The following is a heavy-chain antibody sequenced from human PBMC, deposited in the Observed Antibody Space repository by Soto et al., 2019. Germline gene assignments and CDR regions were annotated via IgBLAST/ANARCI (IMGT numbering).Heavy chain of an antibody. CDR3: ARSQGSSTSLEIYYYYYYGMDV. Sequence: QVQLVQSGAEVKKPGSSVKVSCKASGGTFSSYAISWVRQAPGQGLEWMGGIIPIPGTANYAQKFQGRVTITADESTSTEYMELSSLRSEDTAVYYCARSQGSSTSLEIYYYYYYGMDVWGQGTTVTVSS. J-gene: IGHJ6*02. CDR1: GGTFSSYA. CDR2: IIPIPGTA. V-gene: IGHV1-69*01. D-gene: IGHD2-2*01.